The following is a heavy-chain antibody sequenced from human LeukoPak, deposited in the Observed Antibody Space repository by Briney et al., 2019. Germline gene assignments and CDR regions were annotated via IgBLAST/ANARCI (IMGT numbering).Heavy chain of an antibody. CDR3: ATRITIFGVFNDAFDI. CDR2: INPSGGST. CDR1: GYTFTSYY. D-gene: IGHD3-3*01. J-gene: IGHJ3*02. V-gene: IGHV1-46*01. Sequence: ASVKVSCKASGYTFTSYYMHWVRQAPGQGLEWMGIINPSGGSTSYAQKFQGRVTMTRDTSTSTVYMELSSLRSEDTAVYYCATRITIFGVFNDAFDIWGQGTMVTVSS.